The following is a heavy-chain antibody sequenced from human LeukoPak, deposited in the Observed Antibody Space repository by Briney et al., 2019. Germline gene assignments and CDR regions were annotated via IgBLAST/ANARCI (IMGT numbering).Heavy chain of an antibody. CDR3: AAAPRFSATPYYYGMDV. V-gene: IGHV1-58*02. Sequence: GASVKVSCKASGFTFTSSAMQWVRQARGQRLEWIGWIVVGSGNTNYAQKFQERVTITRDMSTSTAYMELSSLRSEDTAVHYCAAAPRFSATPYYYGMDVWGQGTTVTVSS. CDR1: GFTFTSSA. J-gene: IGHJ6*02. CDR2: IVVGSGNT. D-gene: IGHD2-15*01.